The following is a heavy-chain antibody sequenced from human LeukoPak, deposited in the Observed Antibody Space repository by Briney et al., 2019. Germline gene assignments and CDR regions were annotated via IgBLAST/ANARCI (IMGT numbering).Heavy chain of an antibody. CDR3: ARVVVPAENWLDP. CDR1: GGSVSSGSYY. Sequence: ASETLSLTCTVSGGSVSSGSYYWSWVRQPPGKGLEWIGYIYYSGSTNYNPSLKSRVTISVDTSKNQFSLKLSSVTAADTAVYYCARVVVPAENWLDPWGQGTLVTVSS. V-gene: IGHV4-61*01. CDR2: IYYSGST. J-gene: IGHJ5*02. D-gene: IGHD2-2*01.